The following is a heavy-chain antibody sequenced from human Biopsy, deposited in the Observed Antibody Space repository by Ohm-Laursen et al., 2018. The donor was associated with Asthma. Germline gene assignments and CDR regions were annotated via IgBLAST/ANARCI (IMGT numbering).Heavy chain of an antibody. D-gene: IGHD3-22*01. V-gene: IGHV4-31*03. J-gene: IGHJ4*02. Sequence: TLSLTCIVSGDSITSGGCCWNWIRQPPGRGLEWIGHIHHSGTSYFNPSLKSRVSFSRDTSKNQFSLRLSSVTAADTAMYYCARIPRRSGSYFVDYWGQGTLVTVSS. CDR2: IHHSGTS. CDR3: ARIPRRSGSYFVDY. CDR1: GDSITSGGCC.